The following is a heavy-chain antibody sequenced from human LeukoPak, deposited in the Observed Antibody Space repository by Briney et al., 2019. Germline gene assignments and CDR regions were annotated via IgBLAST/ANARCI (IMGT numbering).Heavy chain of an antibody. V-gene: IGHV1-2*06. CDR1: GYTFTGYY. D-gene: IGHD3-22*01. CDR2: INPNSGGT. J-gene: IGHJ4*02. Sequence: ASVKVSCKASGYTFTGYYMHWVRQAPGQGLEWMGRINPNSGGTNYAQKFQGRVTMAMETSISTEYMELSRQRSDDTAVYYCARAPTYYYDSSGYYYDSWGQGTLVTVSS. CDR3: ARAPTYYYDSSGYYYDS.